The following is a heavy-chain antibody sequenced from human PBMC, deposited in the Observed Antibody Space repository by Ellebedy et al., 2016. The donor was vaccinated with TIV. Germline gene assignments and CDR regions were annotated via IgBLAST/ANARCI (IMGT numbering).Heavy chain of an antibody. CDR2: IQSRSEGGTA. V-gene: IGHV3-15*05. CDR1: GLIVTHAS. CDR3: NTGWAYDD. J-gene: IGHJ3*01. Sequence: GESLKISCEASGLIVTHASMTWVRQAPGKGLERIGRIQSRSEGGTAAYAAPVQGRFIISRDESENKLFLQMHSLRTEDTGVYYCNTGWAYDDWGQGTRVTVSS.